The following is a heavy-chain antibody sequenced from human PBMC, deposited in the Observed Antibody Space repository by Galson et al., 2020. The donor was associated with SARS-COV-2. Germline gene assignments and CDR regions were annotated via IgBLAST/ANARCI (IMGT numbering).Heavy chain of an antibody. Sequence: ESLKISCSASGFTFSSYAMHWVRQAPGKGLEYVSAISSNGGSTYYADSVKGRFTISRDNSKNTLYLQMSSLRAEDTAVYYCVKVRESSGWYHWGQGTLVTVSS. CDR2: ISSNGGST. V-gene: IGHV3-64D*06. CDR3: VKVRESSGWYH. CDR1: GFTFSSYA. D-gene: IGHD6-19*01. J-gene: IGHJ5*02.